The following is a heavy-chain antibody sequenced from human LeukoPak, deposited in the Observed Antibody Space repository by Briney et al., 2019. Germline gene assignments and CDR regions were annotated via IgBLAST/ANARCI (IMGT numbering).Heavy chain of an antibody. J-gene: IGHJ5*02. CDR2: ISYDGSNK. Sequence: GGSLRLSCAASGFTFSSYAMHWVRQAPGKGLEWVAVISYDGSNKYYADSVKGRFTISRDNSKNTLYLQMNSLRAEDTAVYYCAKDNRNTMVRGVINWFDPWGQGTLVTVSS. CDR1: GFTFSSYA. CDR3: AKDNRNTMVRGVINWFDP. V-gene: IGHV3-30-3*01. D-gene: IGHD3-10*01.